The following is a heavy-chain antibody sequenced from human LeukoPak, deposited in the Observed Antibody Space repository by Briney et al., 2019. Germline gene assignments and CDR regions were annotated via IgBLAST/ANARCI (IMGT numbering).Heavy chain of an antibody. D-gene: IGHD6-13*01. V-gene: IGHV4-34*01. Sequence: SETLSLTCAVYGGSFSGYYWSWIRQPPGKGLEWIGEINHSGSTNYNPSLKSRVTISVDTSKNQFSLQLNSVTPEDTAVYYCAREWGFGIAAAWGQGTLVTVSS. CDR2: INHSGST. J-gene: IGHJ5*02. CDR1: GGSFSGYY. CDR3: AREWGFGIAAA.